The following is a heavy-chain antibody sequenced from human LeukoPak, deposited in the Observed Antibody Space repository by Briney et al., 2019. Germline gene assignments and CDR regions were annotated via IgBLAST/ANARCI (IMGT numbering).Heavy chain of an antibody. J-gene: IGHJ4*02. V-gene: IGHV3-66*01. CDR2: IYSGGST. Sequence: GGSLRLSCEASGFAFSFFAMSWLRQAPGKGLEWVSVIYSGGSTYYADSVKGRFTISRDNSKDTLYLQMNSLRAEDTAVYYCAREVAGSFDYWGQGTLVTVSS. CDR3: AREVAGSFDY. CDR1: GFAFSFFA. D-gene: IGHD3-10*01.